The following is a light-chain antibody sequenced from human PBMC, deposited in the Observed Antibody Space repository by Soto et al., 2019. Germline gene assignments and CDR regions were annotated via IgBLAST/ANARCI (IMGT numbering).Light chain of an antibody. CDR3: QQYGSSPLIT. J-gene: IGKJ4*01. Sequence: EIVVTQSPGTLSLSPGERATLSCRASQSVSSSYLAWYQQKPGQAPRLLIYGASSRATGIPDRFSGSGSGTDFTLTISRLEPEDFAVYYCQQYGSSPLITFGGGTKV. CDR2: GAS. CDR1: QSVSSSY. V-gene: IGKV3-20*01.